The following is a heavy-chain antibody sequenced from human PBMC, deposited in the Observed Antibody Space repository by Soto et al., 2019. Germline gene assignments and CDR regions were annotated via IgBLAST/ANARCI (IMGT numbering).Heavy chain of an antibody. Sequence: QVQLVQSGAEVKKPGSSVKVSCKASGGAFNTFAINWVRQAPGQGLEWMGAIIPIFGTTNYAQKFQGRVTITADESTGTAAVELTSLRSEDTAIYYCARARGRTAAAGRQFDYCGQGTLVTVSS. CDR2: IIPIFGTT. J-gene: IGHJ4*02. CDR1: GGAFNTFA. CDR3: ARARGRTAAAGRQFDY. V-gene: IGHV1-69*01. D-gene: IGHD6-13*01.